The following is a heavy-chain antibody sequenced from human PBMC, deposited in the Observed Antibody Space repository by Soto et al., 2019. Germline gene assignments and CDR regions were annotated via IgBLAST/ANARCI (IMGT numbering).Heavy chain of an antibody. D-gene: IGHD2-21*01. J-gene: IGHJ6*03. CDR2: INHSGST. V-gene: IGHV4-34*01. Sequence: SETLSLSCAVYGGSFCGYYWSWIRQPPGKGLEWIGEINHSGSTNYNPSLKSRVTMSVDTSKNQFSLTLNSVTAADTATYYCARGGISHWAYFYYMDVWDRGTTVTVSS. CDR1: GGSFCGYY. CDR3: ARGGISHWAYFYYMDV.